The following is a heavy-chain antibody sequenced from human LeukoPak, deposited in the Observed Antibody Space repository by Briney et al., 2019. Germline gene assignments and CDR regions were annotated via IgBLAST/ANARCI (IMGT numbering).Heavy chain of an antibody. Sequence: GGALRLSCAVSGLTFSSRGMQWVRQAPGKGLKWVAFISFDETNQYYADSVKGRFTISRDNSHNTLYLQMNSLRAEDTAVYYCARDSDEFFSNWLFPDYWGQGSLVIVSS. V-gene: IGHV3-30*03. D-gene: IGHD3-22*01. CDR3: ARDSDEFFSNWLFPDY. CDR2: ISFDETNQ. J-gene: IGHJ4*02. CDR1: GLTFSSRG.